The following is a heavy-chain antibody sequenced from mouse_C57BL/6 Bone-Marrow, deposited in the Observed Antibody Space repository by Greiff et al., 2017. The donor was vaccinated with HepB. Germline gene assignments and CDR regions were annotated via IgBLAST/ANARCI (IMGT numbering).Heavy chain of an antibody. J-gene: IGHJ4*01. Sequence: DVKLVESGGGLVKPGGSLKLSCAASGFTFSSYAMSWVRQTPEKRLEWVATISDGGSYTYYPDNVKGRFTISRDNAKNNLYLQMSHLKSEDTAMYYCARADGGYDYDGVYAMDYWGQGTSVTVSS. CDR2: ISDGGSYT. V-gene: IGHV5-4*03. CDR3: ARADGGYDYDGVYAMDY. CDR1: GFTFSSYA. D-gene: IGHD2-4*01.